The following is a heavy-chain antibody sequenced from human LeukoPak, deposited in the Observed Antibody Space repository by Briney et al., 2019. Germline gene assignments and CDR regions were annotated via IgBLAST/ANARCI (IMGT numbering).Heavy chain of an antibody. V-gene: IGHV3-30*18. J-gene: IGHJ3*02. CDR1: GFSFRSYA. Sequence: QPGRSLRLSCAASGFSFRSYAIHWVRQAPGKGLEWVATISDDGRKKHHADSVRGRFTLYRDNAKNTLFLEMNSLSAEDRAVYYCAKDFFVVTTANVRPDVFEMRGQGTVVTVSS. CDR3: AKDFFVVTTANVRPDVFEM. D-gene: IGHD2-21*01. CDR2: ISDDGRKK.